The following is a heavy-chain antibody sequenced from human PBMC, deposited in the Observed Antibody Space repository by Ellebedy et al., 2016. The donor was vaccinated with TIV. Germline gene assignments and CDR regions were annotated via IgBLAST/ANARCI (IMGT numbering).Heavy chain of an antibody. Sequence: ASVKVSCKASGYTFTGYYMHWVRQAPGQGLEWMGWINPNSGGTNYAQKFQGWVTMTRDTSISTAYMELSRLRSDDTAVYYCARSGIEVAGTGDFDYWGQGTLVTVSS. CDR2: INPNSGGT. CDR3: ARSGIEVAGTGDFDY. CDR1: GYTFTGYY. V-gene: IGHV1-2*04. D-gene: IGHD6-19*01. J-gene: IGHJ4*02.